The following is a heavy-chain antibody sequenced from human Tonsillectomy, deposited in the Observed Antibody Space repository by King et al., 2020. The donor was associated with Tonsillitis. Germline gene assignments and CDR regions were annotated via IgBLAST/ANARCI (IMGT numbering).Heavy chain of an antibody. Sequence: VQLVESGGGLVQPGGSLRLSCAASGITVSSNYMSWVRQAPGKGLEWMSVIYSDGTTYYADSVKGRFTISRDNSNNTVYLQMNSLRPEDTAVFYCARGGGICSATSCYYFGMDVWGQGTTVTVSS. J-gene: IGHJ6*02. CDR2: IYSDGTT. CDR1: GITVSSNY. D-gene: IGHD2-2*01. CDR3: ARGGGICSATSCYYFGMDV. V-gene: IGHV3-66*01.